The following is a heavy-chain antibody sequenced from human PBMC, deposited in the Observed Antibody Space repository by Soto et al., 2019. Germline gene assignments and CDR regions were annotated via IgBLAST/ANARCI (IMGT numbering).Heavy chain of an antibody. J-gene: IGHJ4*02. Sequence: QVQLVESGGGVVQPGRSLRLSCAASGFTFSNYGMHWVRQAPGKGLEWVAVIWYDGSNTYYADSVKGRFTISRDNSKNTLYLQMNSLRAEDTAVYYCTRLTYFDSRSYHYFDYWGQGTLVTVSS. CDR3: TRLTYFDSRSYHYFDY. CDR1: GFTFSNYG. CDR2: IWYDGSNT. D-gene: IGHD3-10*01. V-gene: IGHV3-33*01.